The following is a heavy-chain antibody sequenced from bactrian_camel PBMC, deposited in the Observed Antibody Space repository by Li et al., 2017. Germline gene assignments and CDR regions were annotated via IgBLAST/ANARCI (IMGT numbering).Heavy chain of an antibody. Sequence: HVQLVESGGGSVQAGGSLRLSCAVSTGTYRRYMAWFRRAPGGKRVGVASIYPSRGTTFYDDSVKGRFTISLDNTKNTLYLQMNNLKPEDTAVYYCAVDILAGVKSRCAAGASQVPSYGYWGQGTQVTVS. CDR1: TGTYRRY. V-gene: IGHV3-2*01. CDR3: AVDILAGVKSRCAAGASQVPSYGY. J-gene: IGHJ4*01. D-gene: IGHD1*01. CDR2: IYPSRGTT.